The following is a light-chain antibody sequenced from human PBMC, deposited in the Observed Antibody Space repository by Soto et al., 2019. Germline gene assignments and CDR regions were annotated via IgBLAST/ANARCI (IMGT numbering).Light chain of an antibody. J-gene: IGKJ1*01. CDR3: QQYDSYSRT. CDR2: KAS. Sequence: IQLTQSPSTLSASVGDRVSITCRASQGISRWLAWYQHKPGKAPNLLIYKASVLESGVPSRFSGSGSGTECTLTITSLQPDDFSTYYCQQYDSYSRTFGQGTNVEI. V-gene: IGKV1-5*03. CDR1: QGISRW.